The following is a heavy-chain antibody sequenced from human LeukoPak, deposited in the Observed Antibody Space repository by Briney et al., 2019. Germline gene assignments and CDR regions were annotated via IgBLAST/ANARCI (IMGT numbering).Heavy chain of an antibody. CDR1: GFTFRSYA. J-gene: IGHJ4*02. Sequence: GGSLRLSCSASGFTFRSYAMHWVRQAPGKGLEYVSAISSNGGSTYYADSVKGRFTIFRDDSKNTLYLQMSSLRAEDTAVYYCAQDKYPYYYDSSGSGHYFGSWGQGTLVTVSS. CDR3: AQDKYPYYYDSSGSGHYFGS. CDR2: ISSNGGST. D-gene: IGHD3-22*01. V-gene: IGHV3-64D*09.